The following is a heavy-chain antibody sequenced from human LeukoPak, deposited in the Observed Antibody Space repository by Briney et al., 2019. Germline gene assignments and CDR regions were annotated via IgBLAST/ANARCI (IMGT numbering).Heavy chain of an antibody. Sequence: GGSLRLSCAASGFTFSDYYMSWIRQAPGKGLEWVANIKQDGSEKYYVDSVKGRFTISRDNAKNSLYLQMNSLRAEDTAVYYCARVLPGYYFDYWGQGTLVTVSS. CDR1: GFTFSDYY. D-gene: IGHD5-18*01. V-gene: IGHV3-7*03. CDR3: ARVLPGYYFDY. CDR2: IKQDGSEK. J-gene: IGHJ4*02.